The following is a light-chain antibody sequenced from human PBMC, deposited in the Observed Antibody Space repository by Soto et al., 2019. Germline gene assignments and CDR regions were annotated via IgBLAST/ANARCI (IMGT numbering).Light chain of an antibody. CDR3: GTWDGSLSAEV. V-gene: IGLV1-51*02. J-gene: IGLJ3*02. CDR2: END. CDR1: SSNIENNY. Sequence: QSVLTQPPSVSAAPGQRVTISCSGSSSNIENNYVYWYRQLPGTAPKLLIYENDKRPSGIPDRFSGSKSGTTATLGITVLQTGDEADYYCGTWDGSLSAEVFGGGTMLTVL.